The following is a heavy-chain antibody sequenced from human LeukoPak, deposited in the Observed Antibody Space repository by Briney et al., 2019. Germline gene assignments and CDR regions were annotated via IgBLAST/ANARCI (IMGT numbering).Heavy chain of an antibody. CDR1: GGSISSGSYY. CDR3: ARLVGRYYYDSSGSIDY. V-gene: IGHV4-61*02. CDR2: LYTSGSN. Sequence: SQTLSLTCTVSGGSISSGSYYWSWIRPPAGQGLEWLVRLYTSGSNNYNPSLRSGATISVATSKTHFSLKLSSVTAADTAVYDCARLVGRYYYDSSGSIDYWGQGTLVTVSS. J-gene: IGHJ4*02. D-gene: IGHD3-22*01.